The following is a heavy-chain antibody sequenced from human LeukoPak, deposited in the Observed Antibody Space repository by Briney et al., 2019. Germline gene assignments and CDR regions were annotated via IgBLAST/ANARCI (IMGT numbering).Heavy chain of an antibody. J-gene: IGHJ4*02. V-gene: IGHV3-33*01. CDR1: GFTFSSYG. CDR3: ARERSFDTAMDPLDY. CDR2: IWYDGSNK. D-gene: IGHD5-18*01. Sequence: PGGSLRLSCAASGFTFSSYGMHWVRQAPGKGLEWVAVIWYDGSNKYYADSVKGRFTISRDNSKYTLYLQMNSLRAEDTAVYYCARERSFDTAMDPLDYWGQGTLVTVSS.